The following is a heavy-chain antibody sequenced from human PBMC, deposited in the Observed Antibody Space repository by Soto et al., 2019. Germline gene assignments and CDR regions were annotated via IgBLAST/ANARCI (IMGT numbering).Heavy chain of an antibody. CDR3: EGGQRVSGWFDP. V-gene: IGHV4-4*07. Sequence: QVNLQQSGTGLMNHSATLSLTCTVSGGSLSSYYWTWIRQPAAKGLEWIGRVYSSGGTHYNPSFKSRVTISLDTSKILCSLRLLSVTDAYASGYYCEGGQRVSGWFDPVGQGTLVTVSS. D-gene: IGHD2-2*01. CDR1: GGSLSSYY. J-gene: IGHJ5*02. CDR2: VYSSGGT.